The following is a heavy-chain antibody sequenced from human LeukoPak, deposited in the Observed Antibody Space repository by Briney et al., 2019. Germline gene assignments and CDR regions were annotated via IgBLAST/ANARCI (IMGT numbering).Heavy chain of an antibody. J-gene: IGHJ6*02. CDR2: ISSSGSII. V-gene: IGHV3-48*04. D-gene: IGHD2-2*01. Sequence: GGSLRLSCAASGFTFSSYSMNWVRQAPGKGLEWVSYISSSGSIIYYADSVKGRFTISRDNAKNSLYLQMNSLRVEDTAVYYCARGTPDIVVLPAASHYYYGMDVWGQGTTVTVSS. CDR3: ARGTPDIVVLPAASHYYYGMDV. CDR1: GFTFSSYS.